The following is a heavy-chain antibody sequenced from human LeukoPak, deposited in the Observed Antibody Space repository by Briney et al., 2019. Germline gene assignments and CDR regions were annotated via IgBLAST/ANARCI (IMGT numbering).Heavy chain of an antibody. V-gene: IGHV3-48*02. CDR2: ISSSSSTI. CDR1: GFTFSSYS. D-gene: IGHD2-8*02. Sequence: GGSLRLSCAASGFTFSSYSMNWVRQAPGKGLEWVSYISSSSSTIYYADSVKGRFTISRDNAKNSLYLQMSSLRDEDTAVYYCARDLGYCTGGVCYVDAFDIWGQGTMVTVSS. CDR3: ARDLGYCTGGVCYVDAFDI. J-gene: IGHJ3*02.